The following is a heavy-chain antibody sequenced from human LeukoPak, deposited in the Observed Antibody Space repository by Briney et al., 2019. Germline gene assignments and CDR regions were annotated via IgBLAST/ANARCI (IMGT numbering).Heavy chain of an antibody. D-gene: IGHD6-6*01. CDR1: GYTFTSYG. CDR3: ARDEYSSSLYYYYGMDV. CDR2: ISAYNGNT. V-gene: IGHV1-18*01. J-gene: IGHJ6*02. Sequence: ASVTVSCKASGYTFTSYGISWVRQAPGQGLEWMGWISAYNGNTNYAQKLQGRVTMTTDTSTSTAYMELRSLRSDDTAVYYCARDEYSSSLYYYYGMDVWGQGTTVTVSS.